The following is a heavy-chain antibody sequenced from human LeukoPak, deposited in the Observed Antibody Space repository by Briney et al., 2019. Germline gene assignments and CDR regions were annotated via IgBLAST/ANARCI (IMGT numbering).Heavy chain of an antibody. J-gene: IGHJ4*02. Sequence: GGSLRLSCAASGFTFSSYWMSWVRQAPGKGLEWVANIKQDGSEKYYLDSVKGRFTISRDNAENSLYLQMNSLRAEDTAVYYCATEATSGLEDWGQGILVTVSS. V-gene: IGHV3-7*01. D-gene: IGHD6-19*01. CDR2: IKQDGSEK. CDR3: ATEATSGLED. CDR1: GFTFSSYW.